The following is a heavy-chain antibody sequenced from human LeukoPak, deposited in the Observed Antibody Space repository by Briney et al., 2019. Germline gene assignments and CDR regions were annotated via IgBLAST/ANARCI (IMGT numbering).Heavy chain of an antibody. V-gene: IGHV4-30-4*01. CDR1: GGSISSGDYY. J-gene: IGHJ4*02. CDR2: IYYSGST. CDR3: ARGGVPAAPYFDY. Sequence: SETLSLTCTVSGGSISSGDYYWSWIRQPSGKGLEWIGYIYYSGSTYYNPSLKSRVTISVDTSKNQFSLKLSSVTAADTAVYYCARGGVPAAPYFDYWGQGTLVTVSS. D-gene: IGHD2-2*01.